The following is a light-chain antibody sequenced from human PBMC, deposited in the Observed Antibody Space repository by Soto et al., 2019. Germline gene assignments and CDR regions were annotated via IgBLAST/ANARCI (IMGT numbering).Light chain of an antibody. J-gene: IGKJ2*01. Sequence: DIQLTQSPSFLSASVGDRVTITCRASQGISSYLAWYQQKPGKAPKLLIYAASTLQSGVPSRFIGSGSGTEFTRTISSLQPEDFATYYCQQLNSYPSTFGQGTKLEIK. CDR2: AAS. V-gene: IGKV1-9*01. CDR3: QQLNSYPST. CDR1: QGISSY.